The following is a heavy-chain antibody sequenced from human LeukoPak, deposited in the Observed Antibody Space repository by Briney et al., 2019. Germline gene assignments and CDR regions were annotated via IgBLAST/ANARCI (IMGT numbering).Heavy chain of an antibody. CDR1: GYTFTGYY. J-gene: IGHJ5*02. Sequence: ASVKVSCKASGYTFTGYYIFWVRQAPGQGLKWMGRINPNSGGSQYAQEFQARVTTTRDTSISTAYMELSRLRSDDTAVYYCAGGYCSGGGCYSVENWFDPWGQGTLVTVSS. V-gene: IGHV1-2*06. CDR2: INPNSGGS. D-gene: IGHD2-15*01. CDR3: AGGYCSGGGCYSVENWFDP.